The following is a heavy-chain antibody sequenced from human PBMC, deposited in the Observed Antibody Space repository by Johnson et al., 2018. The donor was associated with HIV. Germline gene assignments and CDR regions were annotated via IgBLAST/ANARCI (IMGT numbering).Heavy chain of an antibody. J-gene: IGHJ3*02. CDR2: ISGSGGST. CDR1: GFTFDDYA. V-gene: IGHV3-23*04. CDR3: ARDRRYYGSGSYGGAFDI. D-gene: IGHD3-10*01. Sequence: MQLVESGGGLVQPGRSLRLSCAASGFTFDDYAMSWVRQAPGKGLEWVSAISGSGGSTYYADSVKGRFTISRDNSKNTLYLQMNSLRAEDTAVYYCARDRRYYGSGSYGGAFDIWGQGTMVTVSS.